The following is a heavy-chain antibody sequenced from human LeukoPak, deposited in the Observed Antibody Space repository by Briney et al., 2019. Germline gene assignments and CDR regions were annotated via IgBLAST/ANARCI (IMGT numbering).Heavy chain of an antibody. V-gene: IGHV3-30*03. D-gene: IGHD3-16*01. CDR3: AREGYVFAFDI. CDR1: GFTFSSYG. J-gene: IGHJ3*02. Sequence: PGGSLRLSCAASGFTFSSYGMHWVRQAPGKGLEWVAVISYDGSNKYYADSVKGRFTISRDNSKNTVYLQMNSLRAEDTAVYYCAREGYVFAFDIWGQGTMVTVSS. CDR2: ISYDGSNK.